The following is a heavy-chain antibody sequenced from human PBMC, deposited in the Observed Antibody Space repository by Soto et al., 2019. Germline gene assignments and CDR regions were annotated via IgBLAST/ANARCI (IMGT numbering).Heavy chain of an antibody. V-gene: IGHV3-21*01. CDR3: ARDPVNYYDSSGYHGY. Sequence: SLRLSCAASGFTFSSYSMNWVRQAPGKGLEWVSSISSSSSYIYYADSVEGRFTISRDNAKNSLYLQMNSLRAEDTAVYYCARDPVNYYDSSGYHGYWGQGTLVTVSS. D-gene: IGHD3-22*01. CDR1: GFTFSSYS. CDR2: ISSSSSYI. J-gene: IGHJ4*02.